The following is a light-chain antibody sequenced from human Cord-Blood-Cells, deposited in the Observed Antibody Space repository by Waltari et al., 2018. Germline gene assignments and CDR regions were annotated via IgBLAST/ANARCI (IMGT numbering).Light chain of an antibody. CDR3: MQALQTPYS. CDR2: LGS. CDR1: QSLLHSNGYNY. V-gene: IGKV2-28*01. Sequence: DIVMPQSPLSLPVTPGEPASIPSRSSQSLLHSNGYNYLDWYLQKPGQSPQLLIYLGSNRASGVPDRFSGSGSGTDFTLKISRVEAEDVGVYYCMQALQTPYSFGQGTKLEIK. J-gene: IGKJ2*03.